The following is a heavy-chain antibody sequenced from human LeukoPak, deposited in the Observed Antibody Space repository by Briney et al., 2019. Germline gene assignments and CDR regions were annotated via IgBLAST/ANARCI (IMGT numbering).Heavy chain of an antibody. D-gene: IGHD3-3*01. CDR3: ARRSDLWSGFRSDYYYMDV. CDR1: GYTFTGYD. V-gene: IGHV1-2*02. Sequence: ASVKVSCKSSGYTFTGYDMHWVRQAPGQGLEWMGWINPNSGGTNYAQKFQGRVTMTRDTSISTAYMELSRLRSDDTAVYYCARRSDLWSGFRSDYYYMDVWGNGTTVIVSS. J-gene: IGHJ6*03. CDR2: INPNSGGT.